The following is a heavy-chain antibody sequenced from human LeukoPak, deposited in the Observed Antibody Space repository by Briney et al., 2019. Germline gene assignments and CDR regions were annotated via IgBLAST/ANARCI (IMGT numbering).Heavy chain of an antibody. CDR3: AKDLLRLGEGYSFDY. CDR2: ISYDGSNK. D-gene: IGHD3-16*01. CDR1: GFTFSSYG. V-gene: IGHV3-30*18. J-gene: IGHJ4*02. Sequence: PGGSLRLSCAASGFTFSSYGMHWVRQAPGKGLEWVAVISYDGSNKYYADSAKGRFTISRDNSKNTLYLQMNSLRAEDTAVYYCAKDLLRLGEGYSFDYWGQGTLVTVSS.